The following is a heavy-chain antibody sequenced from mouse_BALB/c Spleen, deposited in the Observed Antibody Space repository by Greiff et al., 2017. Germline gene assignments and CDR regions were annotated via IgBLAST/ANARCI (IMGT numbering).Heavy chain of an antibody. J-gene: IGHJ3*01. CDR1: GYAFTNYW. V-gene: IGHV1-63*01. Sequence: QVQLQQSGAELVRPGTSVKISCKASGYAFTNYWLGWVKQRPGHGLEWIGDIYPGSGNTYYNEKFKGKATLTADKSSSTAYMQLSSLTSEDSAVYFCAAYYGNSWFAYWGQGTLVTVSA. D-gene: IGHD2-10*01. CDR2: IYPGSGNT. CDR3: AAYYGNSWFAY.